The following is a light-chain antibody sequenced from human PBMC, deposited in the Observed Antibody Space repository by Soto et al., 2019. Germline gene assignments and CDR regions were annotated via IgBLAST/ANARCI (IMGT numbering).Light chain of an antibody. J-gene: IGLJ3*02. CDR3: AAWDDSLSGWV. Sequence: QLVLTQPPSASGTPGQRVTISCSGSSSNIGSNYVYWYQQLPGTAPKLLIYRNNQRPSGVPDRFSGSKSGTSASLAISGLRSEHEADYYCAAWDDSLSGWVFGGGTKLTVL. CDR2: RNN. V-gene: IGLV1-47*01. CDR1: SSNIGSNY.